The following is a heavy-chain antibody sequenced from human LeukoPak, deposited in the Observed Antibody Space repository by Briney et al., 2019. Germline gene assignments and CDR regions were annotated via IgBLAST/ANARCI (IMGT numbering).Heavy chain of an antibody. CDR2: ISGGGPVT. Sequence: GGSLRLSCAASGFTFSSYSMSWVRQAPGKGLECVSGISGGGPVTYYTDSVKGRFTISRDNSKNTLYLEMNSLRAEDTAVYYCARRGSSGWYDYWGRGTLVTVSS. D-gene: IGHD6-19*01. V-gene: IGHV3-23*01. CDR1: GFTFSSYS. CDR3: ARRGSSGWYDY. J-gene: IGHJ4*02.